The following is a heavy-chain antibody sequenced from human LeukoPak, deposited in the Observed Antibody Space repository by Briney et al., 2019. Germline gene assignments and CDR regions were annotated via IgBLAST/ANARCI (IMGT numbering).Heavy chain of an antibody. V-gene: IGHV3-23*01. D-gene: IGHD3-10*01. CDR1: GFTFRNYG. CDR2: TGGSGEST. J-gene: IGHJ6*04. Sequence: GGSLRLSCAVSGFTFRNYGMNWVRQAPGKGLEWVSATGGSGESTYYADSVKGRFTISRDNSKNTLFLKMNSLTAEDTAVYYCAKGTTDYGSGYGMDVWGKGTTVIVSS. CDR3: AKGTTDYGSGYGMDV.